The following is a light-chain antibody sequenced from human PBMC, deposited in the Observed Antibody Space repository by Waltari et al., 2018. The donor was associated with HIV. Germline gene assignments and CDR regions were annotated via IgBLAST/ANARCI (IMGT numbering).Light chain of an antibody. V-gene: IGLV1-51*01. CDR3: ATWDHRLDGGV. CDR2: AYG. Sequence: QSVLTQPPSVSAAPGQKVSISSSGSSSNIADNYVYWYKHLPGAGPKLPTDAYGGGPSGTPGRFSASNSGTSATLVITGVQTEDEGEYFWATWDHRLDGGVVGGGTTLSVL. CDR1: SSNIADNY. J-gene: IGLJ3*02.